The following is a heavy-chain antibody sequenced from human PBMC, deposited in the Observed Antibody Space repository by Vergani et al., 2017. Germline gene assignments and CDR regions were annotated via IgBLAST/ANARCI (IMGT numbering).Heavy chain of an antibody. CDR2: MSSGDSI. CDR1: GFTFSDHY. D-gene: IGHD3-9*01. CDR3: ARETDTGSSVSYNYYAMDV. V-gene: IGHV3-11*04. Sequence: QVQSVESGGGLVKPGGSLRLSCAASGFTFSDHYMRWVRQAPGTGLEWISYMSSGDSIYYADSVKGRFTVPRDNTKSTLYLQMNSQRAEDTAVYYCARETDTGSSVSYNYYAMDVWGQGTTVSVSS. J-gene: IGHJ6*02.